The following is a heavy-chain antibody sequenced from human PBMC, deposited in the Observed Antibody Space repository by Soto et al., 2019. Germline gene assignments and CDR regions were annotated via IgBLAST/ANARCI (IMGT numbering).Heavy chain of an antibody. CDR3: ARMRGLGAISPYFDY. CDR1: GGSISDYQ. CDR2: IYYSGRT. D-gene: IGHD3-16*02. Sequence: QVQLQESGPGLVKPSETLSLTCTVSGGSISDYQWNWIRQSPGKGLEWIGYIYYSGRTNYNPSLKSRLTISLDTSTKQFSLSLRSVTAADTAVYYCARMRGLGAISPYFDYWGQGTLVTVSS. V-gene: IGHV4-59*01. J-gene: IGHJ4*02.